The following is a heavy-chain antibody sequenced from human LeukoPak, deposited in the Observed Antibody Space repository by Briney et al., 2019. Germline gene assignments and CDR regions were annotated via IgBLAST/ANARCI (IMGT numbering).Heavy chain of an antibody. J-gene: IGHJ6*02. D-gene: IGHD2-2*01. CDR3: AKTSWDIVVVPAAIYYYYYGMDV. CDR2: ISGSGGST. Sequence: PGGSLRLSCAASGFTFSSYAMSWVRQAPGKGLEWVSAISGSGGSTYYADSVKGRFTISSDNSKNTLYLQMNSLRAEATAVYYCAKTSWDIVVVPAAIYYYYYGMDVWGQGTTVTVSS. CDR1: GFTFSSYA. V-gene: IGHV3-23*01.